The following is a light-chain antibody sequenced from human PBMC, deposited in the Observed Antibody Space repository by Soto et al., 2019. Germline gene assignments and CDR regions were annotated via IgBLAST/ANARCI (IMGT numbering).Light chain of an antibody. CDR1: QSVTLIY. Sequence: EIVLTQYPGTMSLSPGEGASLSCRASQSVTLIYFGWFQQKPGQAPRLLIYGTSRRAVGIPNRFSGSGSGRDFTRQICRVEREDSAIYYCHKYESSTGTVGQGTKVEI. V-gene: IGKV3-20*01. J-gene: IGKJ1*01. CDR2: GTS. CDR3: HKYESSTGT.